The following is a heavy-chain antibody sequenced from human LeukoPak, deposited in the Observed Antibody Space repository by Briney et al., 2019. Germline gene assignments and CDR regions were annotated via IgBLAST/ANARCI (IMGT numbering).Heavy chain of an antibody. J-gene: IGHJ4*02. V-gene: IGHV3-64D*06. Sequence: GGPLRLSCSASGFTFTIYAMHWVRQAPGKGLEYVSAISSNGGSTYYADSVKGRFTISRDNSKNTLYLQMSSLRPEDTAVYYCVKLRYDYVWGSYLGYWGQGTLVTVSS. CDR2: ISSNGGST. CDR1: GFTFTIYA. D-gene: IGHD3-16*02. CDR3: VKLRYDYVWGSYLGY.